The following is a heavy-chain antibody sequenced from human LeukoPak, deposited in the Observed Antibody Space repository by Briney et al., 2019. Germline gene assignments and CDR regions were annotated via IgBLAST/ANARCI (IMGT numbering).Heavy chain of an antibody. Sequence: GGSLRLSCAASGFTFSSYAMSWVRQAPGKWLEWVSAVSGSGGSTYYADSVKGRFTISRDNSKNTLYLQMNSLRAEDTAVYYCAKDLGCYGDPYDFDYWGQGTLVTVSS. CDR2: VSGSGGST. CDR1: GFTFSSYA. D-gene: IGHD4-17*01. J-gene: IGHJ4*02. CDR3: AKDLGCYGDPYDFDY. V-gene: IGHV3-23*01.